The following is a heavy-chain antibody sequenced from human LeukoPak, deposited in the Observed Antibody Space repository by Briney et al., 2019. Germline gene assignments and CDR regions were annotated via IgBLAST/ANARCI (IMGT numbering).Heavy chain of an antibody. CDR2: TSSSSSYI. J-gene: IGHJ3*02. CDR3: ARDSEIVVARDAVGI. V-gene: IGHV3-21*01. D-gene: IGHD3-22*01. CDR1: GFTFSSYS. Sequence: PGGSLRLSCAASGFTFSSYSMNWVRQAPGKGLEWVSSTSSSSSYIYYADSVKGRFTISRDNAKNSLYLQMNSLRAEDTAVYYCARDSEIVVARDAVGIWCQGTRVTVSS.